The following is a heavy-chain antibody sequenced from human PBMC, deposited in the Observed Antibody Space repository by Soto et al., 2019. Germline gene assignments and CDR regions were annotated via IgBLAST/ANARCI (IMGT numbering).Heavy chain of an antibody. D-gene: IGHD1-26*01. Sequence: VQLVESGGGVVQPGGSLRLSCAASGFIFSTYGMHWVRQVPGKGLEWVAHISYDGSNEHYADSVKGRFTVSRDNAKNNLSLQLTSLRSEDTAVHYCTKEYIVGSTWGYFESWGQGTLVTVSS. CDR2: ISYDGSNE. J-gene: IGHJ4*02. CDR3: TKEYIVGSTWGYFES. V-gene: IGHV3-30*18. CDR1: GFIFSTYG.